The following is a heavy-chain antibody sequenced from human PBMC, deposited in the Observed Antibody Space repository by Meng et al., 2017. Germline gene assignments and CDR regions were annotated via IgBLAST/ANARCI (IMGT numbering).Heavy chain of an antibody. V-gene: IGHV1-69*01. D-gene: IGHD3-10*01. CDR3: ASYSSVRGIAY. CDR2: IIPIFGTA. Sequence: QLQRGPLGAEWKKPGSSVKASGKASGGTFSSYAISWVRQAPGQGLEWMGGIIPIFGTANYAQKFQGRVTITADESTSTAYMELSSLRSEDTAVYYCASYSSVRGIAYWGQGTLVTVSS. CDR1: GGTFSSYA. J-gene: IGHJ4*02.